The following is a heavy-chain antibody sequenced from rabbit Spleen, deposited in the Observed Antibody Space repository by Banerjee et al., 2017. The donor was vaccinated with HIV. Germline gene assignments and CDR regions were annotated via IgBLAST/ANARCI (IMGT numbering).Heavy chain of an antibody. V-gene: IGHV1S45*01. D-gene: IGHD6-1*01. Sequence: EQLAESGGGLVKPEGSLTLTCKASGVYLNDKDVMCWVRQAPGKGLEWIACINIATGKSVYAIWAKVRFSMSRASSTMVTLQMTSLTAADTATYFCARDLVSVIVWQLNLWGPGTLVTVS. CDR3: ARDLVSVIVWQLNL. CDR2: INIATGKS. J-gene: IGHJ4*01. CDR1: GVYLNDKDV.